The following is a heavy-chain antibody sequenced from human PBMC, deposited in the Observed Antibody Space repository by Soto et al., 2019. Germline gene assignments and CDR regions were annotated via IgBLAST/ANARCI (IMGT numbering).Heavy chain of an antibody. V-gene: IGHV3-21*01. D-gene: IGHD3-22*01. J-gene: IGHJ3*02. CDR1: GFTFSSYS. CDR3: AREKLLLDAFDI. Sequence: LRLSCAASGFTFSSYSRNWGRQAPGKGLEWVSSISSSSSYIYYADSVKGRFTISRDNAKNSLYLQMNSLRAEDTAVYYCAREKLLLDAFDIWGQGTMVTVSS. CDR2: ISSSSSYI.